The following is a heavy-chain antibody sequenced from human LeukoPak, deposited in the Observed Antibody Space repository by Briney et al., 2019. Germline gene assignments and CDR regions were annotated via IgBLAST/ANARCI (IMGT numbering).Heavy chain of an antibody. CDR1: GGTFSSYA. V-gene: IGHV1-69*13. D-gene: IGHD2-2*01. CDR2: IIPIFGTA. J-gene: IGHJ6*02. Sequence: SVKVSCKASGGTFSSYAISWVRQAPGQGLEWMGGIIPIFGTANYAQKFQGRVTITADESTSTAYMELSSLRSEDTAVYYCAGSSTSTYYYYGMDVWGQGTTVTVSS. CDR3: AGSSTSTYYYYGMDV.